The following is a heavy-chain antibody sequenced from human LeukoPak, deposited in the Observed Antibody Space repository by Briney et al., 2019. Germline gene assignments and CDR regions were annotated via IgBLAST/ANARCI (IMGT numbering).Heavy chain of an antibody. Sequence: SQTLSLTCTVSGDSISSGAHYWTWVRQYPGTGLEWIGYISHIGTTYNNPSLKSRVSISVDTSRNQLSLRLTSVTAADTAVYYCARGVQGWFAPWGQGTLVTVSS. V-gene: IGHV4-31*03. CDR2: ISHIGTT. J-gene: IGHJ5*02. D-gene: IGHD3-10*01. CDR3: ARGVQGWFAP. CDR1: GDSISSGAHY.